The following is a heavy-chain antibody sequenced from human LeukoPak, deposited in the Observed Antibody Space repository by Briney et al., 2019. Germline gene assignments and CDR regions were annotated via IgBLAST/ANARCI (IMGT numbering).Heavy chain of an antibody. CDR1: GFTFSSYS. J-gene: IGHJ5*02. V-gene: IGHV3-48*04. CDR2: ISSESGTI. D-gene: IGHD6-13*01. Sequence: GGSLRLSCAASGFTFSSYSMNWVRQAPGKGLEWISYISSESGTIYYIDSVRGRFTISRDNAKSTLSLQMNSLRAEDTAVYYCARDSSSWYGPFDPWGQGTLVTVSS. CDR3: ARDSSSWYGPFDP.